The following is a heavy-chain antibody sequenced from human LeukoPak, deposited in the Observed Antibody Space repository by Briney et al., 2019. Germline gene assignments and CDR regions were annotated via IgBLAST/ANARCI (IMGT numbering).Heavy chain of an antibody. J-gene: IGHJ3*02. CDR2: IYYSGST. CDR1: GGSISSYY. CDR3: ARHRTYYYDSSGYQGAFDI. D-gene: IGHD3-22*01. V-gene: IGHV4-59*08. Sequence: SETLSLTCTVSGGSISSYYWSWIRQPRGKGLEWIGCIYYSGSTNYNPSLKSRVTISVDTSKNQFSLKLSSVTAADTAVYYCARHRTYYYDSSGYQGAFDIWGQGTMVTVSS.